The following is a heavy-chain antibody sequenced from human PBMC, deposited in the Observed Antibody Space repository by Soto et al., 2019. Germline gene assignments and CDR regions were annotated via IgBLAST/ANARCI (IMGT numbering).Heavy chain of an antibody. V-gene: IGHV1-2*02. J-gene: IGHJ6*02. CDR2: INPKTAAT. CDR1: GYSFSDYF. D-gene: IGHD1-26*01. CDR3: ARIKWGLNYYNGMDV. Sequence: QVQLVQSGAEVKKSGASVKVSCKPSGYSFSDYFIQWVRQAPGQGFEWVAWINPKTAATNYAKKFQGRVSLTCDTSSTTPYTELSRLRPDDTAVYYCARIKWGLNYYNGMDVWGQGTTVIVSS.